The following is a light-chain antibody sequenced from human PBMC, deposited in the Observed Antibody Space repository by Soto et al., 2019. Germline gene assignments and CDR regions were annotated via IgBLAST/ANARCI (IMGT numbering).Light chain of an antibody. Sequence: EIVLTQSPGTLSLSPGERATLSCRASQSVSSSYLAWYQQKPGQAPRLLSYGASSRVTGIPDRSSGSRSGTDYTLTISTLEHEDFAVYDCQQYCNSLFTISPGILVAI. CDR3: QQYCNSLFT. J-gene: IGKJ3*01. CDR2: GAS. V-gene: IGKV3-20*01. CDR1: QSVSSSY.